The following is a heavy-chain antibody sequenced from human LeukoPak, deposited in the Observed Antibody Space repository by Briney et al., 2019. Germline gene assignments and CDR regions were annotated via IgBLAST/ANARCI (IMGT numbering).Heavy chain of an antibody. J-gene: IGHJ4*02. CDR3: ARLRVVAAFDY. CDR2: IYYSGST. V-gene: IGHV4-61*01. CDR1: GGSVSSGSYY. Sequence: SETLSLPCTVSGGSVSSGSYYWGWIRQPPGKGLEWIGYIYYSGSTNYNPSLKSRVTISVDTSKNQFSLNLSSVTAADTAVYYCARLRVVAAFDYWGQGTLVTVSS. D-gene: IGHD2-15*01.